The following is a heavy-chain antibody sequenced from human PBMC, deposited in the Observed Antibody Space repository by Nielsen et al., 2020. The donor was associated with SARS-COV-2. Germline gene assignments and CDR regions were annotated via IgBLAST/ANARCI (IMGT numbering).Heavy chain of an antibody. J-gene: IGHJ6*02. D-gene: IGHD6-6*01. V-gene: IGHV3-74*01. CDR2: INTDGSKS. Sequence: GESLKISCAGSGFTFSTYYMNWVRQAPGKGLMWVSRINTDGSKSAYADSVKGRFTISRDNSKTTLSLQMNSLRVEDTAVYYCVKWVQLDLGYYYHGMDVWGQGTTVTVSS. CDR1: GFTFSTYY. CDR3: VKWVQLDLGYYYHGMDV.